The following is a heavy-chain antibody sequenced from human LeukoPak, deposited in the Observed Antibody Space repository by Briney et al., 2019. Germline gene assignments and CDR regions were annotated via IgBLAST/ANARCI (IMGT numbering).Heavy chain of an antibody. CDR3: ARDYGSGSYTSWFDP. J-gene: IGHJ5*02. Sequence: SETLSLTCTVSGGSISSGDYYWSWIRQPPGKGLEWIGYIYYSGSTYYNPSLKSRVTISVDTSKNQFSLKLSSVTAADTAVYYCARDYGSGSYTSWFDPWGQGTLVTVSS. CDR1: GGSISSGDYY. V-gene: IGHV4-30-4*01. D-gene: IGHD3-10*01. CDR2: IYYSGST.